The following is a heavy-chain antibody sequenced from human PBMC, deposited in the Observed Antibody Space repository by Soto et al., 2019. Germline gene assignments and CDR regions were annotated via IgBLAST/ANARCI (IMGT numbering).Heavy chain of an antibody. J-gene: IGHJ5*02. CDR2: INHYGST. CDR1: GGSFSSYY. D-gene: IGHD2-2*01. V-gene: IGHV4-34*01. Sequence: QVQLQQWGAGLLKPSETLSLTCAVYGGSFSSYYWSWIRQPPGKGLEWIGQINHYGSTDYNPSLKSRVTISVDTSKNHFSLRLSSVTAAGTAMYYCATHCSSTSCYYTFDPWGQGTLVTVSS. CDR3: ATHCSSTSCYYTFDP.